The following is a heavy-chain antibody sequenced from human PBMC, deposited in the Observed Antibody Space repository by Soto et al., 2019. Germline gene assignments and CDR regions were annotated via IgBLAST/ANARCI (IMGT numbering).Heavy chain of an antibody. CDR3: ARERIAAHSLLYYYGMDV. V-gene: IGHV3-33*01. CDR1: GFTFSSYG. D-gene: IGHD6-6*01. J-gene: IGHJ6*02. CDR2: IWYDGSNK. Sequence: GGSLRLSCAASGFTFSSYGMHWVRQAPGKGLEWVAVIWYDGSNKYYADSVKGRFTISRDNSKNTLYLQMNSLRAEDTAVYYCARERIAAHSLLYYYGMDVWGQGTTVTVSS.